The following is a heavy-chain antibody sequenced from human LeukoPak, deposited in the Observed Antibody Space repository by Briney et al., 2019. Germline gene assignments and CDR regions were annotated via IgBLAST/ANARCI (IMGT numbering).Heavy chain of an antibody. D-gene: IGHD3-3*01. V-gene: IGHV1-2*02. Sequence: ASAKVSCKASGYTFTGYYMHWVRQAPGQGLEWMGWINPNSGGTNYAQKFQGRVTMTRDTSISTAYMELSRLRSDDTAVYYCARSLFSDFWSGYSTYYYYYMDVWGKGTTVTVSS. CDR2: INPNSGGT. J-gene: IGHJ6*03. CDR3: ARSLFSDFWSGYSTYYYYYMDV. CDR1: GYTFTGYY.